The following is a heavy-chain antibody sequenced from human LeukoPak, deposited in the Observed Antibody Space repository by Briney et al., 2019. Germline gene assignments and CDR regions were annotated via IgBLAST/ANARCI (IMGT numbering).Heavy chain of an antibody. D-gene: IGHD3-22*01. V-gene: IGHV3-48*03. Sequence: GGSLRLSCAASGFTFSAYEMNWVRQAPGKGLEWVSYIGSSGRTIYYGDSVKGRFTTSRDNAKKSLYLQMNNLGAEDTAVYYCARAYCASGTCYLDYWGQGTLVTVSS. J-gene: IGHJ4*02. CDR2: IGSSGRTI. CDR3: ARAYCASGTCYLDY. CDR1: GFTFSAYE.